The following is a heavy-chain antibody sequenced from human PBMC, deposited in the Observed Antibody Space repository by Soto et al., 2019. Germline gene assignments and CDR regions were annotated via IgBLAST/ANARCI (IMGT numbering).Heavy chain of an antibody. J-gene: IGHJ2*01. V-gene: IGHV1-46*03. CDR1: GYTFPSYY. CDR2: INPSGGST. CDR3: ARAVAGVSWHFDL. Sequence: QVQLVQSGAEVKKPGASVKVSCKASGYTFPSYYMHWVRQAPGQGLEWMGIINPSGGSTSYAQKFQCRVTITRDTSTSTVYMELSSLRSEDTAVYDCARAVAGVSWHFDLWGRGTLVTVSS. D-gene: IGHD6-19*01.